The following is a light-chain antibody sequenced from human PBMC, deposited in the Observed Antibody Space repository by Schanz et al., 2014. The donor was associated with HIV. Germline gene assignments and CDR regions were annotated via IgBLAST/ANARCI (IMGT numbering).Light chain of an antibody. CDR2: DVS. V-gene: IGLV2-14*03. J-gene: IGLJ2*01. CDR1: NNDIGSYTY. CDR3: SSYAGDSKLI. Sequence: QSVLTQPASVSGSPGQSITFSCTGTNNDIGSYTYVSWYQQHPGKAPKLIIYDVSNRPSEISYRFSGSKSGHAASLSISGLQAEDEADYYCSSYAGDSKLIFGGGTKVTVL.